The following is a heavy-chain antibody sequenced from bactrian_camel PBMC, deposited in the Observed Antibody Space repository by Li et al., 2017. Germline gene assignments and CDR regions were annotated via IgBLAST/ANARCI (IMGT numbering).Heavy chain of an antibody. V-gene: IGHV3S53*01. CDR3: AAGRAVSAYGLAPKCLTRPGNL. CDR2: IVSGGGQ. J-gene: IGHJ4*01. Sequence: HVQLVESGGGSVQAGGSRRLSCVATGNTIGWQFHCMVWFRQAPGKAREGVAAIVSGGGQRYADSVKGRFAISQDNDKTTVSLRMNDLKPEDTAMYYCAAGRAVSAYGLAPKCLTRPGNLWGQGTQVTVS. CDR1: GNTIGWQFHC. D-gene: IGHD3*01.